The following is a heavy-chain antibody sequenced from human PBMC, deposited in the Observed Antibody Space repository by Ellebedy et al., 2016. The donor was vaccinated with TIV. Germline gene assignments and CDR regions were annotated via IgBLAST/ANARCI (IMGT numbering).Heavy chain of an antibody. CDR2: ISDRGGSQ. Sequence: PGGSLRLSCAASGFRFSTFEMNWVRQAPGKGLEWVSKISDRGGSQFYAESVQGRVTMSRDNAKNSLYLQMDSVRDEDTAVYYCARDDSPNCSGGSCYSGYNWFDPWGQGTLVTVSS. V-gene: IGHV3-48*03. D-gene: IGHD2-15*01. CDR1: GFRFSTFE. J-gene: IGHJ5*02. CDR3: ARDDSPNCSGGSCYSGYNWFDP.